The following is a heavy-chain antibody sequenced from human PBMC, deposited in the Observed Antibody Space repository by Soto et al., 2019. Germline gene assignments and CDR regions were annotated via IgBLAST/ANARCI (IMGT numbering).Heavy chain of an antibody. V-gene: IGHV4-34*01. CDR1: GGSFSGYY. J-gene: IGHJ6*03. Sequence: SETLSLTCAVYGGSFSGYYWSWIRQPPGKGLEWTGEINHSGSTNYNPSLKSRVTISVDTSKNQFSLKLSSVTAADTAVYYCARGEERYSGYDYPRYMDVWGKGTTVTVSS. CDR2: INHSGST. CDR3: ARGEERYSGYDYPRYMDV. D-gene: IGHD5-12*01.